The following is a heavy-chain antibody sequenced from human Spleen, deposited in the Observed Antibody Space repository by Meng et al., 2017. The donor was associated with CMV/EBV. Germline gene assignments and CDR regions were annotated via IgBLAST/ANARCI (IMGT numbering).Heavy chain of an antibody. CDR3: AAKMHGDYAFEY. CDR1: GFHFRSYA. D-gene: IGHD4-17*01. J-gene: IGHJ4*02. Sequence: GESLKISCVASGFHFRSYAMHWVRQAPGKGLECVAVTSYDGSNKYYGDSVKGRFTISRDNSKKTVYLQMSSLGAEDTAVYYCAAKMHGDYAFEYWGQGSLVTVSS. CDR2: TSYDGSNK. V-gene: IGHV3-30*04.